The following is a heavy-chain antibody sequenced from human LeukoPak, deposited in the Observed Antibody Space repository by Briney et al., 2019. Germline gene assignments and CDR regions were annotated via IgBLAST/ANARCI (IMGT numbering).Heavy chain of an antibody. CDR1: GYSISNGYF. V-gene: IGHV4-61*01. CDR2: IYYSGST. J-gene: IGHJ5*02. D-gene: IGHD3-10*01. Sequence: SETLSLTCTVSGYSISNGYFWGWIRQPPGKGLEWIGYIYYSGSTNYNPSLKSRVTISVDTSKNQFSLKLTSVTAADTAVYYCARHGSGFSNWFDPWGQGTLVTVSS. CDR3: ARHGSGFSNWFDP.